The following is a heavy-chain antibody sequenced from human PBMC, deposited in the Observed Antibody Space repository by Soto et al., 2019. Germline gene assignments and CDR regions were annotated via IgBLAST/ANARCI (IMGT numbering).Heavy chain of an antibody. J-gene: IGHJ4*02. D-gene: IGHD6-19*01. Sequence: GGSLRLSCAASGFTFSSYAMSWVRQAPGKGLEWVSAISGSGGSTYYADSVKGRFTISRDNSKNTLYLQMNSLRAEDTAVYYCAKDGPPYSSGWYYFDYWGQGTLVTVSS. CDR2: ISGSGGST. V-gene: IGHV3-23*01. CDR1: GFTFSSYA. CDR3: AKDGPPYSSGWYYFDY.